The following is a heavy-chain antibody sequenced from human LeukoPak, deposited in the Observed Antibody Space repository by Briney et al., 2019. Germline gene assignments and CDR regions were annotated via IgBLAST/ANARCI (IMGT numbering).Heavy chain of an antibody. CDR2: ISSSGFTM. D-gene: IGHD3-3*01. CDR1: GXTFINYE. J-gene: IGHJ4*02. V-gene: IGHV3-48*03. CDR3: ARDLPSYDFWSGYSN. Sequence: GGSLRLSCAASGXTFINYEMNWVRQAPGKGLEWVSYISSSGFTMYYADSVKGRFTISRDNAKNSLYLQMNSLRAEDTAVYYCARDLPSYDFWSGYSNWGQGTLVTVSS.